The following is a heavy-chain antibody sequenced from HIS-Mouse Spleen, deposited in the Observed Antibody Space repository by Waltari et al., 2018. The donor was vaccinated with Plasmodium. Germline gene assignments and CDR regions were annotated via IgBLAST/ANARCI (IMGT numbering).Heavy chain of an antibody. CDR2: IYYSGRT. CDR3: ARDRITGTSYFDY. CDR1: GGSISSSSYY. V-gene: IGHV4-39*07. Sequence: QLQLQESGPGLVKPSETLSLTCTVSGGSISSSSYYWGWIRQPPGKGLEWIGSIYYSGRTYYHPSLKSRGTISVDTSKNQFSLKLSSVTAADTAVYYCARDRITGTSYFDYWGQGTLVTVSS. J-gene: IGHJ4*02. D-gene: IGHD1-7*01.